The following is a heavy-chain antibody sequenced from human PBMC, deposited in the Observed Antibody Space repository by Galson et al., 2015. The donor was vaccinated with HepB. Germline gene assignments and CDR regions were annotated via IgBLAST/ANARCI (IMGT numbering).Heavy chain of an antibody. CDR2: ISSSSTR. Sequence: SLRLSCAASGFTFSTYGMNWVRQAPGKGLEWVSYISSSSTRFYADSVKGRFTISRDNAKSSLSLQMNSLRDEDTVVYYCARDGATTGDAFDIWGQGTMVTVSS. J-gene: IGHJ3*02. CDR3: ARDGATTGDAFDI. D-gene: IGHD4-17*01. V-gene: IGHV3-48*02. CDR1: GFTFSTYG.